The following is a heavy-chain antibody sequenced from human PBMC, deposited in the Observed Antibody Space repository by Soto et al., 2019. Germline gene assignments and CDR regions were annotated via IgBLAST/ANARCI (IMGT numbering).Heavy chain of an antibody. D-gene: IGHD1-26*01. V-gene: IGHV1-18*01. CDR1: GYAFTTYG. CDR3: ASGRYGDY. Sequence: QVHLVQSGAEVKKPGASVKVSCKGSGYAFTTYGITWVRQAPGQGLEWMGWISAHNGNTNYAQKLQGRVTVTRDTSTRTAYMGLRSLGSADTAVYYCASGRYGDYWGQGALVTVSS. J-gene: IGHJ4*02. CDR2: ISAHNGNT.